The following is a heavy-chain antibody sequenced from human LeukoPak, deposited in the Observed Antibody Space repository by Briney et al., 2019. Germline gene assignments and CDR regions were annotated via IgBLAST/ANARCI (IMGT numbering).Heavy chain of an antibody. J-gene: IGHJ4*02. CDR1: GGTFSSYA. Sequence: ASVNVSCKASGGTFSSYAISWVRQAPGQGLEWMGGIIPIFGTANYAQKFQGRVTITADESTSTAYMELSSLRSEDTAVYYCARDDGRPIVGATTGLNWGQGTLVTVSS. CDR3: ARDDGRPIVGATTGLN. D-gene: IGHD1-26*01. V-gene: IGHV1-69*13. CDR2: IIPIFGTA.